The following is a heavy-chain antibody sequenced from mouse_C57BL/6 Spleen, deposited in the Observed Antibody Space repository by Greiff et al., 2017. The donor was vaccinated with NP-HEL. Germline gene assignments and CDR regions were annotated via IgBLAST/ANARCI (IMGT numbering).Heavy chain of an antibody. J-gene: IGHJ3*01. CDR2: IYPRSGNT. V-gene: IGHV1-81*01. Sequence: VKLMESGAELARPGASVKLSCKASGYTFTSYGISWVKQRTGQGLEWIGEIYPRSGNTYYNEKFKGKATLTVDKSSSTAYMELRSLTSEDSAVYFCARRITTGFAYWGQGTLVTVSA. CDR3: ARRITTGFAY. D-gene: IGHD1-1*01. CDR1: GYTFTSYG.